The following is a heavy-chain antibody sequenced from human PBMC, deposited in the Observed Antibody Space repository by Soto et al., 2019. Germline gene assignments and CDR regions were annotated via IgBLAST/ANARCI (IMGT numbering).Heavy chain of an antibody. V-gene: IGHV3-66*01. J-gene: IGHJ6*04. CDR3: AREDVRCEGGRSYGVTLDV. CDR1: GFTVSSKY. Sequence: EVQLVESGGGLVQPGGSLRLSCAASGFTVSSKYMSWVRQAPGKGLEWVSLIQSGVPTYYADSVKGRFTISRALSEKTGHLRMDILTAEDTAVSYCAREDVRCEGGRSYGVTLDVLGKGTTVTFSS. CDR2: IQSGVPT. D-gene: IGHD4-17*01.